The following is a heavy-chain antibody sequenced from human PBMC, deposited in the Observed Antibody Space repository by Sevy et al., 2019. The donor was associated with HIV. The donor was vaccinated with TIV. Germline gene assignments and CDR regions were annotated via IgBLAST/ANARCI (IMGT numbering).Heavy chain of an antibody. J-gene: IGHJ5*02. V-gene: IGHV1-2*02. CDR2: INPNSDGT. CDR3: TTVRVYQPPS. CDR1: GDSFTAYY. Sequence: ASVKVSCKASGDSFTAYYMHWVRQAPGQGLEWMGWINPNSDGTNYAQKFQGRVTMTTDTSISTAYMELSRLRSDDTAVYYCTTVRVYQPPSWGQGTLVTVSS. D-gene: IGHD2-8*01.